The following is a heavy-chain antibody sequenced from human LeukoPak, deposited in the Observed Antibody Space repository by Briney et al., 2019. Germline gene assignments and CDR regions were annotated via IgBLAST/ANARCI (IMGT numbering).Heavy chain of an antibody. CDR2: INSDGSST. V-gene: IGHV3-74*03. Sequence: GGSLRLSCAASGFTFSNYWMHWFRQAPGKGLVWVSHINSDGSSTTYADSVKGRFTISRDNAKNALYLQMNSLSDEDTAVYYCARGHEYISSRYRSPAYFDYWGQGTLVTVCS. CDR3: ARGHEYISSRYRSPAYFDY. D-gene: IGHD6-13*01. J-gene: IGHJ4*02. CDR1: GFTFSNYW.